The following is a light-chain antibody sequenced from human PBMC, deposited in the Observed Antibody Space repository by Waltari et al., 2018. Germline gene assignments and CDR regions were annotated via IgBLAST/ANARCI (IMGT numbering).Light chain of an antibody. Sequence: QSALTQPRSVSGSPGQSITISCTGTRSDVGTYNFVSWYQHYPGKAPKLMIYDVTKRPSGVPDRFSGSKSGNTASLTISGLQAEDEADYYCCSYAGRYSVLFGGGTKLTVL. J-gene: IGLJ2*01. CDR2: DVT. CDR1: RSDVGTYNF. V-gene: IGLV2-11*01. CDR3: CSYAGRYSVL.